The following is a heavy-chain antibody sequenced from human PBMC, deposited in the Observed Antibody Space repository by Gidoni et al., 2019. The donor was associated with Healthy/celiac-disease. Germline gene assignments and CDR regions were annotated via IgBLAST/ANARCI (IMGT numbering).Heavy chain of an antibody. CDR3: AYYGDPGD. CDR2: IRSNGGST. D-gene: IGHD4-17*01. Sequence: EVQLVESGGGWVQPGGALRRSCSASGFTFSSYAMHWVRQAPGTGLEYVSAIRSNGGSTYYADSVQGRFTISRDNSKNTLYLQMSSLRAEDTAVYYCAYYGDPGDWGQGTLVTVSS. V-gene: IGHV3-64D*06. CDR1: GFTFSSYA. J-gene: IGHJ4*02.